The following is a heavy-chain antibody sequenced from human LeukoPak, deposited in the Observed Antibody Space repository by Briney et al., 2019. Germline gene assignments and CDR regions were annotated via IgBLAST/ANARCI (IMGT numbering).Heavy chain of an antibody. D-gene: IGHD6-13*01. V-gene: IGHV3-9*01. CDR2: ISWNGGSI. J-gene: IGHJ5*02. CDR3: ASGYPRPQQLVLMDP. Sequence: PGRSLRLSCVASGFTFDDYAMHWVRQAPGKGLEWISYISWNGGSIDYADSVKGRFTISRDNAKNSLYLQMNSLRAEDTAVYYCASGYPRPQQLVLMDPWGQGTLVTVSS. CDR1: GFTFDDYA.